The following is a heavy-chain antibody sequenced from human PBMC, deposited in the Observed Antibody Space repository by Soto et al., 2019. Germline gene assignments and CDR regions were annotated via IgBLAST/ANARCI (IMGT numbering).Heavy chain of an antibody. V-gene: IGHV4-39*01. Sequence: SETLSLTCTVSGGSISSSSYYGGWIRQPPGKGLEWIGSIYYSGSTYYNPSLKSRVTISVDTSKNQFSLKLSSVTAADTAVYYCARLPGIAVAVVYWGQGTLVTVSS. CDR2: IYYSGST. D-gene: IGHD6-19*01. CDR3: ARLPGIAVAVVY. CDR1: GGSISSSSYY. J-gene: IGHJ4*02.